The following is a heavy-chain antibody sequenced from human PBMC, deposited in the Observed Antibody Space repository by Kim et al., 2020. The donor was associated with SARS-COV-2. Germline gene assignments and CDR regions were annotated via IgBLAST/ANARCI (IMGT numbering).Heavy chain of an antibody. CDR3: ARDRSGSYYGVGDY. Sequence: GGSLRLSCAASGFTFSGYWMHWVRQGPGKGLVWVSRINTDGSSTAYADSVKGRFTMSRDNVKNTMYLQMNSLRAEDTAVYYCARDRSGSYYGVGDYWGQGSLVTVSS. V-gene: IGHV3-74*01. D-gene: IGHD3-10*01. CDR1: GFTFSGYW. J-gene: IGHJ4*02. CDR2: INTDGSST.